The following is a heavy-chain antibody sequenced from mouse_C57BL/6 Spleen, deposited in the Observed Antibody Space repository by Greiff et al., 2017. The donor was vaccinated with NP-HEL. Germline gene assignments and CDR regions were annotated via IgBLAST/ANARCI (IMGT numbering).Heavy chain of an antibody. CDR2: INPGSGGT. D-gene: IGHD1-1*01. CDR3: ARWGYGYYYGC. CDR1: GYAFTNYL. Sequence: QVQLQQSGAELVRPGTSVKVSCKASGYAFTNYLIEWVKQRPGQGLEWIGVINPGSGGTNYNEKFKGKATLTADKSSSTAYLQLSSLTSEDSAVYFCARWGYGYYYGCWGQGTTLTVAS. V-gene: IGHV1-54*01. J-gene: IGHJ2*01.